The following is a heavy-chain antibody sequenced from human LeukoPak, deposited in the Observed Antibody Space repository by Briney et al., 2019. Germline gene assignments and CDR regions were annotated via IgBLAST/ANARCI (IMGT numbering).Heavy chain of an antibody. CDR2: ISYDGSNK. Sequence: GGSLRLSCAASGFTFSSYAMHWVRQAPGKGLEWVAVISYDGSNKYYADSVKCRFTISRDNSKNTLYLQMNSLRAEDTAVYYCARDKVAAAGIGFDPWGQGTLVTVSS. CDR1: GFTFSSYA. J-gene: IGHJ5*02. V-gene: IGHV3-30-3*01. D-gene: IGHD6-13*01. CDR3: ARDKVAAAGIGFDP.